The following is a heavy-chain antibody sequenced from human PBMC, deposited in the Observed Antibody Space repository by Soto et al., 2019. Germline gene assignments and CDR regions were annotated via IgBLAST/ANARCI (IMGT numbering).Heavy chain of an antibody. D-gene: IGHD2-15*01. Sequence: PXGSLRLSCAASGFIFSNEWMTGVRQAPGTGLECVANIKQDGSEKYYRDSVKGRFTISRDNANNSLHLQLNSLGADDTAVYYCARGNTLDLWGQGTTVTVSS. CDR2: IKQDGSEK. J-gene: IGHJ6*02. V-gene: IGHV3-7*04. CDR3: ARGNTLDL. CDR1: GFIFSNEW.